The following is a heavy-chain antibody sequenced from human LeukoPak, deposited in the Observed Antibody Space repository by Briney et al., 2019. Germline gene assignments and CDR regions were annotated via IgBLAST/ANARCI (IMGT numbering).Heavy chain of an antibody. J-gene: IGHJ3*02. CDR1: GFTFSSYA. CDR3: AKCYYDSSGYYFGAFDI. D-gene: IGHD3-22*01. CDR2: ISGSGGST. Sequence: GSLRLSCAASGFTFSSYAMSWVRQAPGKGLEWVSAISGSGGSTYYADSVKGRFTISRDNSKNTLYLQMSSLRAEDTAVYYCAKCYYDSSGYYFGAFDIWGQGTMVTVSS. V-gene: IGHV3-23*01.